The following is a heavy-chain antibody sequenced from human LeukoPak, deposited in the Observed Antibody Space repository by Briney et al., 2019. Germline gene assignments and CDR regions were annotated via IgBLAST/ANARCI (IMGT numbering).Heavy chain of an antibody. CDR3: ARETGDFDS. CDR2: ISGRGDST. J-gene: IGHJ4*02. CDR1: GFTFSSFA. V-gene: IGHV3-23*01. Sequence: PGGSLRLSCAASGFTFSSFAMSWVRQAPGKGLEWVSVISGRGDSTYYADSVKGRFTISRDNSESTVYLQMNSLRAEDTAVYYCARETGDFDSWGQGTLVIVSS. D-gene: IGHD7-27*01.